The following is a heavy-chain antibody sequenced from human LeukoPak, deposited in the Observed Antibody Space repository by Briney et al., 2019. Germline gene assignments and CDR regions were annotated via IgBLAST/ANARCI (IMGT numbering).Heavy chain of an antibody. Sequence: GGSLRLSCAASGFTLITYTMGWVRQAPGKGLEWVSSISSSSNYIYYSDSVKGRFTISRDNAKTSLYLQMNSLRAEDTAVYYCARDKNAAAPGYMDVWGKGTTVTVSS. CDR2: ISSSSNYI. CDR1: GFTLITYT. CDR3: ARDKNAAAPGYMDV. D-gene: IGHD2-15*01. J-gene: IGHJ6*03. V-gene: IGHV3-21*01.